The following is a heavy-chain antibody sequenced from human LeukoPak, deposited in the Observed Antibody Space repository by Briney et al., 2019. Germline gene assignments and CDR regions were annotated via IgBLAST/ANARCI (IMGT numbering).Heavy chain of an antibody. J-gene: IGHJ4*02. CDR1: GFTLSSYW. CDR3: GRFTRSGDSVY. V-gene: IGHV3-7*04. CDR2: IKQDGSEK. Sequence: GGSLRLSCVASGFTLSSYWMSWVRQAPGKGLEWVANIKQDGSEKQYVDSVKGRFAISRDNAENSLYLQMNSLKAEDTAVYYCGRFTRSGDSVYWGQGTLVTVSS. D-gene: IGHD7-27*01.